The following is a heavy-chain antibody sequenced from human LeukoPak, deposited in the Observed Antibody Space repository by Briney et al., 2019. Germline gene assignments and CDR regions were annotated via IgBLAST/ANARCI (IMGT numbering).Heavy chain of an antibody. J-gene: IGHJ4*02. V-gene: IGHV4-4*02. Sequence: SGTLSLTCAVSGGSISSSNWWSWVRQPPGKGLEWIGSVFYSGTTYYNPSLRSRVTISLDTSKNQLSLKLSSVTAADTAVYYCARAVDCGGGSCYQYWGQGTPVTVSS. D-gene: IGHD2-15*01. CDR2: VFYSGTT. CDR3: ARAVDCGGGSCYQY. CDR1: GGSISSSNW.